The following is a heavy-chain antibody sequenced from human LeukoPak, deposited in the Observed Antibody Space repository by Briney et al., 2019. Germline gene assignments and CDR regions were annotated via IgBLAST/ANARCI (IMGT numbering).Heavy chain of an antibody. CDR3: ARAPRYSSGWFFDX. Sequence: ASVKVSCKASGYTFTGYYMHWVRQAPGQGLEWMGRINPNSGGTNYAQKFQGRVTMTRDTSISTAYMELSRLRSDDTAVYYCARAPRYSSGWFFDXWGQGTLVTVSS. CDR1: GYTFTGYY. J-gene: IGHJ4*02. V-gene: IGHV1-2*06. CDR2: INPNSGGT. D-gene: IGHD6-19*01.